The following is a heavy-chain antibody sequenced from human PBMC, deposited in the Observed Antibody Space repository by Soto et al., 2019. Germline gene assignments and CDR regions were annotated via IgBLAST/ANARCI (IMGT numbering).Heavy chain of an antibody. V-gene: IGHV3-23*01. Sequence: GGSMRLSCAAAGFSFSKYAMTWARPAPGKGLEWVSAISYNGGGTYYVDSVKGRFTVSRDNSKNTLYLQMHSLRAEDTAVYYCARGDYYDSSGPLSDAFDIWGRGTMVTVSS. D-gene: IGHD3-22*01. CDR3: ARGDYYDSSGPLSDAFDI. J-gene: IGHJ3*02. CDR1: GFSFSKYA. CDR2: ISYNGGGT.